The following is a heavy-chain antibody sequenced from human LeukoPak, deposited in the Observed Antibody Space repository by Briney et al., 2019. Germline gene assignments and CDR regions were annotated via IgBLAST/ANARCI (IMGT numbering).Heavy chain of an antibody. D-gene: IGHD6-19*01. CDR1: GFTFSGYW. J-gene: IGHJ4*02. CDR2: INSDGSST. Sequence: GGSLRLSCAASGFTFSGYWMHWVRQAPGKGLVWVSRINSDGSSTSYADSVKGRFTISRDNAKNTLYLQMNSLRAEDTVVYYCASGGAVAGYWGQGTLATVSS. V-gene: IGHV3-74*01. CDR3: ASGGAVAGY.